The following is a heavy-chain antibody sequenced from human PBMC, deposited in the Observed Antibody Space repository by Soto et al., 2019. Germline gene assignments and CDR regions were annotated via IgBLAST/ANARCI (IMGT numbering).Heavy chain of an antibody. D-gene: IGHD6-19*01. CDR1: GYTFTGFS. V-gene: IGHV1-3*01. Sequence: ASVKVSCKASGYTFTGFSLHWVRQAPGQRLEWMGWINAGSGNTKYSQKLQGRVTMTTDTSTSTAYMELRSLRSDDTAVYYCARDEYSSGPIDYWGQGTLVTVSS. J-gene: IGHJ4*02. CDR2: INAGSGNT. CDR3: ARDEYSSGPIDY.